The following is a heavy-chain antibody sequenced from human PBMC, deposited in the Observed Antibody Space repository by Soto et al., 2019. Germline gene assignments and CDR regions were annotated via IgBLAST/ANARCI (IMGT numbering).Heavy chain of an antibody. CDR1: GYTFTSYA. Sequence: GAAVKVSCKASGYTFTSYAMHWVRQAPGQRLEWMGWINAGNGNTKYSQKFQGRVTITRDTSASTAYMELSSLRSEDTAVYYCARYRLSRFSLGRWGQGTLVTGSS. J-gene: IGHJ5*02. CDR2: INAGNGNT. D-gene: IGHD3-16*02. V-gene: IGHV1-3*01. CDR3: ARYRLSRFSLGR.